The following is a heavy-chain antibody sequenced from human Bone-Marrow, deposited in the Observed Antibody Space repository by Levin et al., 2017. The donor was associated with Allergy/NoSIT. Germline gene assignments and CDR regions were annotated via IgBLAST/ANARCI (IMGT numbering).Heavy chain of an antibody. J-gene: IGHJ4*02. CDR2: VNNVGNA. V-gene: IGHV3-23*01. Sequence: GGSLRLSCAASGFTFSRFAISWVRQAPGRGLEWVASVNNVGNAYYGDSVKGRFTVSRDNFRNTLDLHMSSLRDEDTALYYCAKDHPSSGWPAFDSWGQGTLVTVSS. D-gene: IGHD6-19*01. CDR1: GFTFSRFA. CDR3: AKDHPSSGWPAFDS.